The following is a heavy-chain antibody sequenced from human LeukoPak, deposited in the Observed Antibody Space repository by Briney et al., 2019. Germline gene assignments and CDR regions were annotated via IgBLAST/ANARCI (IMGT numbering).Heavy chain of an antibody. CDR2: INPNSGGT. D-gene: IGHD3-3*01. J-gene: IGHJ4*02. CDR3: ARNSDFWGGYYNVDY. V-gene: IGHV1-2*02. CDR1: GYTFTDYY. Sequence: ASVKVSCKASGYTFTDYYMYWVRQAPGQGLEWMGWINPNSGGTNYAQKFQGRVTMTRDTSISTAYMELSRLRSNDTAVYYCARNSDFWGGYYNVDYWGQGTLVTVSS.